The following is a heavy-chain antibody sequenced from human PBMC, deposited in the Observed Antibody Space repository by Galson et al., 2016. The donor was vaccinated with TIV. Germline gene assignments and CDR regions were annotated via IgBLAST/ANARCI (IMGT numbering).Heavy chain of an antibody. V-gene: IGHV3-48*03. J-gene: IGHJ4*02. Sequence: SLRLSCATSGFTFSDFEMDWVRQTPGKGLEWLAWINSRASDRTTYYADPAKGRFTISRDNAKNSVYLQMNSLRDEDTGIYYCARESLGGFDCSIDYWGQGILVTVSS. CDR1: GFTFSDFE. D-gene: IGHD2-21*02. CDR2: INSRASDRTT. CDR3: ARESLGGFDCSIDY.